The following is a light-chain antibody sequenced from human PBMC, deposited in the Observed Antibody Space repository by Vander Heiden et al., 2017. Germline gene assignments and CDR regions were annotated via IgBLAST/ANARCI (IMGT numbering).Light chain of an antibody. CDR3: QQSYSTPPIT. Sequence: DIQMTQSPSSLSASVGDRVTITCRASQSISSYLNWYQQKPGKAPKLLIYAASSLQSEVPSRFRGSGSGTDFTLTISSLQAEDFATYYCQQSYSTPPITFGQGTRLEIK. J-gene: IGKJ5*01. CDR2: AAS. CDR1: QSISSY. V-gene: IGKV1-39*01.